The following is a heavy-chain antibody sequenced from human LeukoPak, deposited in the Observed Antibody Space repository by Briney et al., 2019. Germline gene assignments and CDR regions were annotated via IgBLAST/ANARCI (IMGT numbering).Heavy chain of an antibody. D-gene: IGHD3-3*01. CDR2: TNPDGSIK. CDR1: GFIFGGYW. J-gene: IGHJ4*02. V-gene: IGHV3-7*01. CDR3: VSGFLQWLY. Sequence: GGSLRLSCAASGFIFGGYWMGWVRQAPGRGLEWVANTNPDGSIKYYVDSVNGRFTISRDNAKNSLYLQMNSLRAEDTAVYYCVSGFLQWLYWGQGTLVTVSS.